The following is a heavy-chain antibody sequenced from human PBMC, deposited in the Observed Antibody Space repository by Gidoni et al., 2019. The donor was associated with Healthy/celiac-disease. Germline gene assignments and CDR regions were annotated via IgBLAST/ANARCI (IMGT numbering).Heavy chain of an antibody. D-gene: IGHD2-21*02. V-gene: IGHV3-73*01. CDR2: IRSKANSYAT. Sequence: EVQLVESGGGLVQPGGSLKLSCAASGLTFSGSAMHWVRQASGKGLEWVGRIRSKANSYATAYAASVKGRFTISRDDSKNTAYLQMNSLKTEDTAVYYCTSNCGGDCYTPYYYYGMDVWGQGTTVTISS. CDR3: TSNCGGDCYTPYYYYGMDV. CDR1: GLTFSGSA. J-gene: IGHJ6*02.